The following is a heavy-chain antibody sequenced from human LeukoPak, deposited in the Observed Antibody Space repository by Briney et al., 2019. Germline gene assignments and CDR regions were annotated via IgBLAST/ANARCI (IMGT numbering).Heavy chain of an antibody. CDR2: IYYSGST. D-gene: IGHD3-10*01. CDR3: ARVGARITMVRGVIIREYFDY. Sequence: PSQTLSLTCTVSGGSISSGEYYWSWIRQPPGKGLEWIGYIYYSGSTCYNPSLKSRVTISVDTAKDQFSLKLSSVTAADTAVYYCARVGARITMVRGVIIREYFDYWGQGTLVTVSS. CDR1: GGSISSGEYY. J-gene: IGHJ4*02. V-gene: IGHV4-30-4*01.